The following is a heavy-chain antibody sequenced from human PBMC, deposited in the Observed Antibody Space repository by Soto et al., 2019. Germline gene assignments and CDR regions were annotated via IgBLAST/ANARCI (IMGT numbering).Heavy chain of an antibody. Sequence: QLQLQESGPGLVKPSETLSLTCTVSGGSISSSSYYWGWIRHPPGKGLEWIGRIYYSGSTYYNPSLKSRVTKSVQPSKNQVSLKMSSVPPADPAVYYCATSHCCGGSCYFWWSIILDCWGPGPLVTVSS. J-gene: IGHJ4*02. CDR1: GGSISSSSYY. CDR2: IYYSGST. V-gene: IGHV4-39*01. CDR3: ATSHCCGGSCYFWWSIILDC. D-gene: IGHD2-15*01.